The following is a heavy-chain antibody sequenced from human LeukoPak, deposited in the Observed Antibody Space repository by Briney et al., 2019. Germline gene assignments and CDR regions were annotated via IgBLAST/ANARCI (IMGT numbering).Heavy chain of an antibody. V-gene: IGHV1-8*01. CDR3: ASAGQIQLASSIAELDAFDI. D-gene: IGHD5-18*01. CDR1: VYTFTSYV. CDR2: MNPNSGNK. J-gene: IGHJ3*02. Sequence: ASVTVSCKASVYTFTSYVINWVRQATGQGLEWMGGMNPNSGNKGYAQKFQGRVTMTGNTSISTAYMELSSLRSEDTAVYYCASAGQIQLASSIAELDAFDIWGQGTMVTVSS.